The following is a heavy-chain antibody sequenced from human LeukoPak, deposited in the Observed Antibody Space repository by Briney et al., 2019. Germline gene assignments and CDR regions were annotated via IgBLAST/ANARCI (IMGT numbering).Heavy chain of an antibody. D-gene: IGHD4-17*01. CDR3: ARDPYGDFIPLFDY. J-gene: IGHJ4*02. Sequence: GGSLRLSCTASGFSFSTYGMNWVRQAPGRGLEWVSGLSGSGTITYYADAVKGRFTISRDNSKNMLYLQMNSLRAEDTAIYYYARDPYGDFIPLFDYWGQGTLLSVSS. V-gene: IGHV3-23*01. CDR2: LSGSGTIT. CDR1: GFSFSTYG.